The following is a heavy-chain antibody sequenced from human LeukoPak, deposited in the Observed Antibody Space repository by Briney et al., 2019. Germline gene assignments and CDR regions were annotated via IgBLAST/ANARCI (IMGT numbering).Heavy chain of an antibody. J-gene: IGHJ6*03. V-gene: IGHV1-46*01. D-gene: IGHD1-26*01. CDR2: INPSGGST. Sequence: ASVKVSCKASGYTFTSYYMHWVRQAPGQGLERMGIINPSGGSTSYAQKFQGRVTMTRDTSTSTVYMELSSLRSEDTAVYYFARDGIVGATGYYHYMDVWGKGTTVTISS. CDR3: ARDGIVGATGYYHYMDV. CDR1: GYTFTSYY.